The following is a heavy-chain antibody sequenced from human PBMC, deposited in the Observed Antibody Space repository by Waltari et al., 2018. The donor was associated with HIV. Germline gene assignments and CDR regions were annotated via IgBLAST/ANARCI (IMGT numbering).Heavy chain of an antibody. CDR3: ARFVSAAIDY. D-gene: IGHD6-13*01. V-gene: IGHV3-7*01. CDR2: IKPDGSDK. Sequence: EVQLGESGGGLVQPGGSLRLSCAASGFTFNNYWMTWVRQAPGKGLEWVANIKPDGSDKYYVDSFKGRFIISRDNVKNSLYLQLNSLRAEDTALYYCARFVSAAIDYWGQGTLVTVSS. CDR1: GFTFNNYW. J-gene: IGHJ4*02.